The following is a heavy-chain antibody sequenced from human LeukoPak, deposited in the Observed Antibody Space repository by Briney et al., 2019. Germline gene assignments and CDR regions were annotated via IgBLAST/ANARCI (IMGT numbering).Heavy chain of an antibody. CDR1: GYTFPGYY. J-gene: IGHJ4*02. Sequence: ASVKVSCKASGYTFPGYYMHWVRQAPGQGLEWMGWINPNSGDTNFAQKFQGRVTLTRDTSISTAYMELSRLRSDDTAVYYCARDLIRNYGGYYFDYWGQGTLATVSS. CDR3: ARDLIRNYGGYYFDY. V-gene: IGHV1-2*02. CDR2: INPNSGDT. D-gene: IGHD1-7*01.